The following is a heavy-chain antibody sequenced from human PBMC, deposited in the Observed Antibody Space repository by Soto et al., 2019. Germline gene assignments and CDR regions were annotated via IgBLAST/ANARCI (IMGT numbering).Heavy chain of an antibody. CDR3: AHDANTATPMVKTYYFDY. Sequence: QITLKESGPTLVKPTQTLTLTCTFSGFSLSTSGVGVGWIRQPPGKALEWLALIYWDDDKRYSPSLTSRLTITKDTSKNQVVLTMTNMDPVDTATYYCAHDANTATPMVKTYYFDYWGQGTLVTVSS. J-gene: IGHJ4*02. D-gene: IGHD5-18*01. CDR1: GFSLSTSGVG. V-gene: IGHV2-5*02. CDR2: IYWDDDK.